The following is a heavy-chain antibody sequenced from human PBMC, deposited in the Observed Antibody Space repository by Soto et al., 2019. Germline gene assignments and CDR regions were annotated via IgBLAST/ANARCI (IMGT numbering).Heavy chain of an antibody. Sequence: EVQLLESGGGLVQPGGSLRLSCAASGFTFSNYAMSWVRQAPGKGLEWVSAISASGGTTYYADSVKGRFTISRDNSKNTLYLQMNSLRAEDTAVYYCANARGGAGTRAGMDVWGQGSTVTVSS. J-gene: IGHJ6*02. CDR2: ISASGGTT. V-gene: IGHV3-23*01. D-gene: IGHD6-13*01. CDR3: ANARGGAGTRAGMDV. CDR1: GFTFSNYA.